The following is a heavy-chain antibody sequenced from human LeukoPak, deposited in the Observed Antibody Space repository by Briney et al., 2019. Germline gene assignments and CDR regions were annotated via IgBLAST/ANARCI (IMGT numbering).Heavy chain of an antibody. V-gene: IGHV5-51*01. CDR3: ARRSYSSSWGADY. CDR1: GYSFTSYW. Sequence: GESLKISCKGSGYSFTSYWIGWARQMPGKGLEWMGIIYPGDSDTRYSPSFQGQVTISADKSISTAYLQWSSLKASDTAMYYCARRSYSSSWGADYWGQGTLVTVSS. J-gene: IGHJ4*02. D-gene: IGHD6-13*01. CDR2: IYPGDSDT.